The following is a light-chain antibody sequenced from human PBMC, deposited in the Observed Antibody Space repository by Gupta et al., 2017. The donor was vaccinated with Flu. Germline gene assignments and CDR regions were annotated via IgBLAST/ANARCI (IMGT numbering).Light chain of an antibody. V-gene: IGLV2-8*01. CDR2: EVS. CDR3: SSYAGSNNFGVYV. Sequence: QSALTQPPSASGSPGQSVAISCTGTSSDVGGYNYVSWYQHHPGKAPKLMIYEVSKRPSGVPDRFSGSKSGNTASLTVSGLQAEDEADYYCSSYAGSNNFGVYVFGTGTKVTVL. CDR1: SSDVGGYNY. J-gene: IGLJ1*01.